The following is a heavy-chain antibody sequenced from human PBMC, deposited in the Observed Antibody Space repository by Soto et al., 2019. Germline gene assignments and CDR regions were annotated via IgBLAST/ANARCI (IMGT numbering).Heavy chain of an antibody. J-gene: IGHJ4*02. CDR1: GFTFGDYA. CDR2: IRSKAYGGTT. CDR3: TRGWGAYYYGSGSPSPTDY. D-gene: IGHD3-10*01. V-gene: IGHV3-49*03. Sequence: PGGSLRLSCTASGFTFGDYAMSWFLQAPGKGLEWVGFIRSKAYGGTTEYAASVKGRFTISRDDSKSIAYLQMNSLKTEDTAVYYCTRGWGAYYYGSGSPSPTDYWGQGTLVTVSS.